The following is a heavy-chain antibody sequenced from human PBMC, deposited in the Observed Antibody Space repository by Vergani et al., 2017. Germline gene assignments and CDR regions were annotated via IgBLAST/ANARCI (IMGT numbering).Heavy chain of an antibody. D-gene: IGHD1/OR15-1a*01. J-gene: IGHJ4*02. CDR1: GFTFSSYS. CDR3: AKGQSWGTFDY. CDR2: ISGGGGST. V-gene: IGHV3-23*04. Sequence: EVQLVESGGGLVKPGGSLRLSCAASGFTFSSYSMNWVRQAPGKGLEWVSAISGGGGSTYYADSVKGRFTISRDNSKNTLYLQMNSLRAEDTAVYFCAKGQSWGTFDYWGQGTLVTVSS.